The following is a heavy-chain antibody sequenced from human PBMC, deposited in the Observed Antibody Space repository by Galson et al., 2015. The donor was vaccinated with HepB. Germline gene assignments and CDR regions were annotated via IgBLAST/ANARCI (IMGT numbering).Heavy chain of an antibody. CDR3: ARAAAAGTQGVR. CDR1: GFTVSSNY. V-gene: IGHV3-66*02. D-gene: IGHD6-13*01. Sequence: LRLSCGASGFTVSSNYMSWVRQAPGKGLEWVSVIYSGGSTYYADSVKGRFTISRDNSKNTLYLQMNSLRAEDTAVYYCARAAAAGTQGVRWGQGTLVTVSS. J-gene: IGHJ4*02. CDR2: IYSGGST.